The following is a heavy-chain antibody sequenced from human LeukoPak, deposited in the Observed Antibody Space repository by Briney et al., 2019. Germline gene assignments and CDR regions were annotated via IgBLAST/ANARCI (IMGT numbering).Heavy chain of an antibody. J-gene: IGHJ6*02. CDR3: VRILGRYQEGMDV. CDR1: GGSMSSYY. Sequence: PSETLSLTCTVPGGSMSSYYWGWVRQPPGTGLQWIATTYEGASLKSRVTISLDTSKNQFFLRRTSVTAADTAVYYCVRILGRYQEGMDVWGPGITVTVSS. V-gene: IGHV4-59*12. D-gene: IGHD1-26*01. CDR2: T.